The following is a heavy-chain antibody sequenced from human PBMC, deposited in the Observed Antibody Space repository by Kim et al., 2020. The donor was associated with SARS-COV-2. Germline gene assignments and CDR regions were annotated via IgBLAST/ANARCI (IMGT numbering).Heavy chain of an antibody. J-gene: IGHJ6*02. D-gene: IGHD3-10*01. CDR3: SSMESYYYYGMDV. V-gene: IGHV4-39*01. Sequence: YIPSLRSRVTISVDTSKNQFSLKLSSVTAADTAVYYCSSMESYYYYGMDVWGQGTTVTVSS.